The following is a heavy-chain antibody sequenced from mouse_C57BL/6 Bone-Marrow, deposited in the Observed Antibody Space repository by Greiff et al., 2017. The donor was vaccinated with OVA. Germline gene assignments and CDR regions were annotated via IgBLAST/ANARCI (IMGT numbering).Heavy chain of an antibody. D-gene: IGHD1-1*01. CDR3: ASPLLRSAWFAY. J-gene: IGHJ3*01. CDR1: GYTFTSYG. Sequence: VQLQQSGAELARPGASVKLSCKASGYTFTSYGISWVKQRTGQGLEWIGEIYPRSGNTYYNEKFKGKATLTADKSSSTAYMELRSLTSEDSAVYFCASPLLRSAWFAYWGQGTLVTVSA. V-gene: IGHV1-81*01. CDR2: IYPRSGNT.